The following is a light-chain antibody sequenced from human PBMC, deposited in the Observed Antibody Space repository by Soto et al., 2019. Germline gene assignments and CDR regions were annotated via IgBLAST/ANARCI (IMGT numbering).Light chain of an antibody. CDR3: QQDNSFHLT. CDR2: TGS. CDR1: QGISSW. V-gene: IGKV1-12*01. J-gene: IGKJ4*01. Sequence: DIQMTQSPSSVHASVGDRVSITCRASQGISSWLAWYQQKPGRAPKLLIYTGSSLQSGDPSRFSVTGSGTDFTLAISSLQPEDVATYYGQQDNSFHLTFRGGTKVEIK.